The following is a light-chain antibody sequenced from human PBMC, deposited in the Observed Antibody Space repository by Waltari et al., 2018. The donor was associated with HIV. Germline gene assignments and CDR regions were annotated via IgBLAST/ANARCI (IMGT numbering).Light chain of an antibody. V-gene: IGKV3-11*01. CDR2: DAS. J-gene: IGKJ5*01. CDR1: HTVSSA. Sequence: IVLTQSPATLSLSPVERVTLSCKASHTVSSALARYQQKPGQSPRLLIFDASSRAAGIPARFSGSGSGTDFTLTISSLEPEDFAVYYCQQRSNWPPSITFGQGTRLEIK. CDR3: QQRSNWPPSIT.